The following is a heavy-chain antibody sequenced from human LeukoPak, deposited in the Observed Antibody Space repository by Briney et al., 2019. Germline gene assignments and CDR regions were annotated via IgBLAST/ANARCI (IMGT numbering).Heavy chain of an antibody. CDR1: GFTFTTYW. CDR2: IKQDGSDK. V-gene: IGHV3-7*01. J-gene: IGHJ6*04. Sequence: GGSLRLSCAASGFTFTTYWMTWVRQAPGKGLEWVANIKQDGSDKYYVDSVKGRFTISRDNAKNSLYLQMNSLRAEDTAVYYCAELGITMIGGVWGKGTTVTISS. CDR3: AELGITMIGGV. D-gene: IGHD3-10*02.